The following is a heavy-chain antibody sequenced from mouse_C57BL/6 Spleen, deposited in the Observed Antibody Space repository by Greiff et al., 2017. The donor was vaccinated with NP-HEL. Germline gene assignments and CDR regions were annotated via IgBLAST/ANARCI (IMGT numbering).Heavy chain of an antibody. V-gene: IGHV1-69*01. D-gene: IGHD1-1*01. Sequence: VKLQQPGAELVMPGASVKLSCKASGYTFTSYWMHWVKQRPGQGLEWIGEIDPSDSYTNYNQKFKGKSTLTVDKSSSTAYMQLSSLTSEDSAVYYCARSITTHGYFDVWGTGTTVTVSS. CDR1: GYTFTSYW. CDR2: IDPSDSYT. J-gene: IGHJ1*03. CDR3: ARSITTHGYFDV.